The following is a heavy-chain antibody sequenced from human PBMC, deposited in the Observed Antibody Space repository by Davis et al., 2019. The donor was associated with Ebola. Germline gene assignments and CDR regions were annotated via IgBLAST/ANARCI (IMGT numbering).Heavy chain of an antibody. CDR1: GFSFTNYE. Sequence: PGGSLRLSCAASGFSFTNYEMNWVRQAPRKGLEWLSYIYNGGSPTYYADSVKGRFTVSRDNTKNSLYLQMTNLSADDSAIYYCARVGGTSGSFLDCWGRGTLVTVSA. CDR2: IYNGGSPT. V-gene: IGHV3-48*03. CDR3: ARVGGTSGSFLDC. D-gene: IGHD1-26*01. J-gene: IGHJ4*02.